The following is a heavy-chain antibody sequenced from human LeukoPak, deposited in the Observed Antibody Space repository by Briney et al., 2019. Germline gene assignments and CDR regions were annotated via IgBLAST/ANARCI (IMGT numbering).Heavy chain of an antibody. CDR1: GFTFSSYA. CDR3: ARDYCSSTSCYPY. Sequence: GRSLRLSCAASGFTFSSYAMHWVRQAPGKGLEWVAVISYDGSNKYYADSVKGRFTISRDNSKNTLYLQMNSLRAEDTAVYYCARDYCSSTSCYPYWGQGTLVTVSS. V-gene: IGHV3-30-3*01. J-gene: IGHJ4*02. D-gene: IGHD2-2*01. CDR2: ISYDGSNK.